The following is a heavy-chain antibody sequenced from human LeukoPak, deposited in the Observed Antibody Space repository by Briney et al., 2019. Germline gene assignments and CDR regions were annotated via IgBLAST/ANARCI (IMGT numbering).Heavy chain of an antibody. CDR3: TRVRPLTTSDY. V-gene: IGHV4-61*02. CDR1: GAYISSGDYY. D-gene: IGHD3-22*01. Sequence: SQTLSLTCTISGAYISSGDYYWTWIRQPAGKGLEWIGRIHTSGRTYYNSSLNSRVSISLEFSKNQFSLTLKSVTAADTAIYYCTRVRPLTTSDYWGQGTLVIVSS. J-gene: IGHJ4*02. CDR2: IHTSGRT.